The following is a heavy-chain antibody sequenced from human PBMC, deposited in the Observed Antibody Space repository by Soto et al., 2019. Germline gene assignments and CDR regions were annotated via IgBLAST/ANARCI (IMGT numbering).Heavy chain of an antibody. V-gene: IGHV4-30-4*08. CDR3: VKDLAHGYPDNV. CDR2: IYDSGAT. Sequence: SETLSLTCSVSGAVVTSGENYWSWVRQPQGKGLDWLGYIYDSGATSYTLALRSPVTLSLARPNNQGSLKVRPVTAADTAVYFCVKDLAHGYPDNVWGQGTFVTGSS. D-gene: IGHD5-18*01. J-gene: IGHJ3*01. CDR1: GAVVTSGENY.